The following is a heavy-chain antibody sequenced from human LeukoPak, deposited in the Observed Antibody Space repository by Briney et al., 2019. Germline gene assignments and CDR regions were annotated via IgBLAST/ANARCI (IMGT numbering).Heavy chain of an antibody. CDR3: ARDSGDPRDY. CDR2: ISAYNGNT. Sequence: GASVKVSCKASGYTFTGYYMHWVRQAPGQGLEWMGWISAYNGNTNYAQKLQGRVTMTTDTSTSTAYMELRSLRSDDTAVYYCARDSGDPRDYWGQGTLVTVSS. J-gene: IGHJ4*02. V-gene: IGHV1-18*04. D-gene: IGHD2-15*01. CDR1: GYTFTGYY.